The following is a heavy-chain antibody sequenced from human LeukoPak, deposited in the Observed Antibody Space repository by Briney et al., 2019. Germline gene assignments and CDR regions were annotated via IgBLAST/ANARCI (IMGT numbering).Heavy chain of an antibody. CDR2: ISSSSSTI. CDR3: ARVAAGSGLYYFDY. Sequence: PGGSLRLSCAASGFTFSSYSMNWVRQAPGKGLEWGSYISSSSSTIYYADPVKGRFTISRDNAKNSLYLQMNSLRAEDTAVYDCARVAAGSGLYYFDYWGQGTLVTVSS. V-gene: IGHV3-48*01. J-gene: IGHJ4*02. D-gene: IGHD3-9*01. CDR1: GFTFSSYS.